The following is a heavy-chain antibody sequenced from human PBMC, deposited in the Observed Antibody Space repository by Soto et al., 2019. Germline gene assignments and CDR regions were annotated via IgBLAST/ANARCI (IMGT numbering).Heavy chain of an antibody. CDR2: INHSGST. V-gene: IGHV4-34*01. CDR3: ARGGVLWYPDY. D-gene: IGHD3-10*01. Sequence: QVQLQQWGAGLLKPSETLSLTCAVYGGSFSGYYWSWIRQPPGKGLEWVAEINHSGSTTYNPSLKRPVSISVATSKNELSLKLTSGTDADTAVYYWARGGVLWYPDYWGQGTLVTGSS. CDR1: GGSFSGYY. J-gene: IGHJ4*02.